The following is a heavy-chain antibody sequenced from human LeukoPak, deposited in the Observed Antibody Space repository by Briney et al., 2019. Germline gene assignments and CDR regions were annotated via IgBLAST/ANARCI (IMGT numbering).Heavy chain of an antibody. V-gene: IGHV4-4*02. CDR1: GDSLSSTNW. J-gene: IGHJ4*02. CDR2: IHHSGIT. CDR3: VRVYCSGSSCFYFDN. D-gene: IGHD2-15*01. Sequence: SETLSLTCAVSGDSLSSTNWWSWVRQPPGKGLEWIGEIHHSGITHYNPSLKSRVTISVDKSQNQFSLKLSSVTAADTAVYYCVRVYCSGSSCFYFDNWGQGTLVTVSS.